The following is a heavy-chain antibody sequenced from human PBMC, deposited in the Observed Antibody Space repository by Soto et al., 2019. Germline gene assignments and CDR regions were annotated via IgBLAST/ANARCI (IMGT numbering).Heavy chain of an antibody. D-gene: IGHD3-10*01. J-gene: IGHJ4*02. CDR1: GFTFSNAW. CDR3: NTVDLVWLGETHLN. Sequence: DVQLVESGGGLVKPGGSLTLSCAASGFTFSNAWMTWVRQAPGKGLEWVGRIKSEADGGAAEYAASLKGRFTISRDDPKDTLYLQMNSLKIEDTAVYYCNTVDLVWLGETHLNWGQGTLVTVSS. CDR2: IKSEADGGAA. V-gene: IGHV3-15*01.